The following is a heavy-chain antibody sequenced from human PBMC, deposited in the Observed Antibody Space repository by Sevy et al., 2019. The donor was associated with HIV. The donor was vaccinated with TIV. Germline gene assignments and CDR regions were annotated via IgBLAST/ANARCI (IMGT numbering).Heavy chain of an antibody. D-gene: IGHD2-2*01. J-gene: IGHJ6*02. CDR1: GFTFSSYS. CDR3: ARDAYIRSVCSSTSCYDEYYYYGMDV. Sequence: GGSLRLSCAASGFTFSSYSMNWVRQAPGKGLEWVSSISSSSSYIYYADSVKGRFTISRDNAKNSLYLQMNSLRAEDTAVYCCARDAYIRSVCSSTSCYDEYYYYGMDVWGQGTTVTVSS. V-gene: IGHV3-21*01. CDR2: ISSSSSYI.